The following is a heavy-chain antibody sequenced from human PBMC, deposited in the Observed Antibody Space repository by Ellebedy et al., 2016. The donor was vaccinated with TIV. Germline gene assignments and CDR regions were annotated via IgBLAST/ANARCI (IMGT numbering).Heavy chain of an antibody. CDR1: GGTFSSYG. J-gene: IGHJ4*02. Sequence: ASVKVSCKASGGTFSSYGISWVRQAPGQGLAWMGGIIPIFGTANYAQKFQGRVTMTRDTSTSTIYMELISLRSEDTAVYYCARYLGVVIMDYWGQGTLVTASS. CDR2: IIPIFGTA. V-gene: IGHV1-69*05. CDR3: ARYLGVVIMDY. D-gene: IGHD3-3*01.